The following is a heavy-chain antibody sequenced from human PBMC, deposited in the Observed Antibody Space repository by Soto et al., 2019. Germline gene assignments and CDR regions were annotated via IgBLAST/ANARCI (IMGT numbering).Heavy chain of an antibody. D-gene: IGHD1-26*01. CDR3: ARRGSGSYYDY. V-gene: IGHV3-23*01. CDR2: LSGSGDST. CDR1: GFTFSSYA. J-gene: IGHJ4*02. Sequence: EVQLLESGGGLVQPGGSLRLSCAASGFTFSSYAMRWVRQAPVKGLEWVSALSGSGDSTYYADSVKGRFTISRDNSKTTLYLQMNSLRAEDTAVYYCARRGSGSYYDYWGQGTLVTVSS.